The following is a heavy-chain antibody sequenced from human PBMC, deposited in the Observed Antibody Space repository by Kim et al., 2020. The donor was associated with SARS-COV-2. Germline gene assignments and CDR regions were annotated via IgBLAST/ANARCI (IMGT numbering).Heavy chain of an antibody. CDR2: IYYSGST. CDR1: GGSISSYY. D-gene: IGHD3-9*01. Sequence: SETLSLTCTVSGGSISSYYWSWIRQPPGKGLEWIGYIYYSGSTNYNPSLKSRVTISVDTSKNQFSLKLSSVTAADTAVYYCARAQYYDILTGGYWGYFDYWGQGTLVTVSS. V-gene: IGHV4-59*13. CDR3: ARAQYYDILTGGYWGYFDY. J-gene: IGHJ4*02.